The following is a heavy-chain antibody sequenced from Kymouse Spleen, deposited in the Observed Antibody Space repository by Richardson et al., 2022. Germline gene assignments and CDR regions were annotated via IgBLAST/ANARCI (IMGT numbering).Heavy chain of an antibody. Sequence: QVQLQQSGPGLVKPSQTLSLTCAISGDSVSSNSAAWNWIRQSPSRGLEWLGRTYYRSKWYNDYAVSVKSRITINPDTSKNQFSLQLNSVTPEDTAVYYCAREKDYYGSGSYRYRGLFDYWGQGTLVTVSS. CDR2: TYYRSKWYN. CDR1: GDSVSSNSAA. D-gene: IGHD3-10*01. CDR3: AREKDYYGSGSYRYRGLFDY. J-gene: IGHJ4*02. V-gene: IGHV6-1*01.